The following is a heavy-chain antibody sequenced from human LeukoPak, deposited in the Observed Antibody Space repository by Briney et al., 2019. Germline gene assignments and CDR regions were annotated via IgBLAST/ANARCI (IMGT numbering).Heavy chain of an antibody. CDR1: GGTFSSYA. D-gene: IGHD3-10*01. V-gene: IGHV1-18*01. CDR3: ARAGSYYYYYGMDV. J-gene: IGHJ6*02. Sequence: ASVNVSCKASGGTFSSYAISWVRQAPGQGLEGMGWISAYNGNTNHAQKLQGRVTIPTDTSTSTAYMELRSLRSDDTAVYYCARAGSYYYYYGMDVWGQGTTVTVSS. CDR2: ISAYNGNT.